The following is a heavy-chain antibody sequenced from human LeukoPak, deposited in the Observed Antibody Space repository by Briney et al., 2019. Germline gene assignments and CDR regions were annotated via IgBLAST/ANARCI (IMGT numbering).Heavy chain of an antibody. CDR1: GGSFSGYY. Sequence: PSETLSLTCAVYGGSFSGYYWSWIRQPPGKGLEWIGEINHSGSTNYNPSLESRVTISVDTSKNQFSLKLSSVTAADTAVYYCARHSITMVRGVMSYYYYYYMDVWGKGTTVTISS. CDR3: ARHSITMVRGVMSYYYYYYMDV. J-gene: IGHJ6*03. CDR2: INHSGST. V-gene: IGHV4-34*01. D-gene: IGHD3-10*01.